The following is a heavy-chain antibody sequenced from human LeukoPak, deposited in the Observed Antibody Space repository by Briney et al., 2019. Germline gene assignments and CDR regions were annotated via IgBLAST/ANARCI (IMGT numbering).Heavy chain of an antibody. J-gene: IGHJ3*02. D-gene: IGHD5/OR15-5a*01. Sequence: SETLSLTCTVSGGSVSSGSYYWSWIRQPPGKGLEWIGYIDYSWSTNYNPPLKSRVTISVDTSKNQFSLKLSSVTAADTAVYYCAKARVKVSYAFDIWGQGTMVTVSS. CDR3: AKARVKVSYAFDI. CDR1: GGSVSSGSYY. CDR2: IDYSWST. V-gene: IGHV4-61*01.